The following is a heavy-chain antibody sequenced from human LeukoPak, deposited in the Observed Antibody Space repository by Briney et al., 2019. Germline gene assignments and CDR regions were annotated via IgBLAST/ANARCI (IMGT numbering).Heavy chain of an antibody. V-gene: IGHV4-61*02. D-gene: IGHD4-17*01. J-gene: IGHJ4*02. CDR2: IYTSGST. CDR1: GGSISSSSYY. Sequence: SETLSLTCTVSGGSISSSSYYWGWIRQPAGKGLQWIGRIYTSGSTYYNPSLKSRVTISVDTSKNQFSLKLSSVTAADTAVYYCAREREGPYGYLDYWGQGTLVTVSS. CDR3: AREREGPYGYLDY.